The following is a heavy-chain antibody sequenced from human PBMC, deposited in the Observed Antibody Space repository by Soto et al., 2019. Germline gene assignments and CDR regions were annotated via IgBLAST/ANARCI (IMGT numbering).Heavy chain of an antibody. V-gene: IGHV3-23*01. D-gene: IGHD6-13*01. CDR2: I. Sequence: PGGSLRLSCAASGFTFSSYAMSWVRQAPGKGLEWVSAIKGRFTISRDNSKNTLYLQMNSLRAEDTAVYYCAKGPYGSSWADYFDYWGQGTLVTVSS. CDR3: AKGPYGSSWADYFDY. J-gene: IGHJ4*02. CDR1: GFTFSSYA.